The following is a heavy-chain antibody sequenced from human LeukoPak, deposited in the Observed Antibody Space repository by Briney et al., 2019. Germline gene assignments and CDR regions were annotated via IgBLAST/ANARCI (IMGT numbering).Heavy chain of an antibody. Sequence: SETLSLTCDVSGGSVTSTNWWTWVRQPPGKGLEWIGEAHLDGRTNYNPSLKSRLIVSVDLPENHISLKLTSVTAADTAVYYCAREGGFYRPLDYSGQGTLVTVSS. J-gene: IGHJ4*02. CDR2: AHLDGRT. V-gene: IGHV4-4*02. D-gene: IGHD3-3*01. CDR1: GGSVTSTNW. CDR3: AREGGFYRPLDY.